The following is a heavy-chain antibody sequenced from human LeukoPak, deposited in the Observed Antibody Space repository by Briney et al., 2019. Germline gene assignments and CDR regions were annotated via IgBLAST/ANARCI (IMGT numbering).Heavy chain of an antibody. J-gene: IGHJ6*03. CDR1: GYTFTSYG. D-gene: IGHD2-2*02. CDR3: ARGVVVVPAAIRRDYYYYMDV. Sequence: ASVKVSCKASGYTFTSYGISWVRQAPGQGLEWMGWISAYNGNTNYAQKLQGRVTMTTDTSTSTAYMELSSLRSEDTAVYYCARGVVVVPAAIRRDYYYYMDVWGKGTTVTVSS. CDR2: ISAYNGNT. V-gene: IGHV1-18*01.